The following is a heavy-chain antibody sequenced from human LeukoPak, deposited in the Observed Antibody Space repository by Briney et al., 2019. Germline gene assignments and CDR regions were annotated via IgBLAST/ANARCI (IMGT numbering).Heavy chain of an antibody. CDR3: ARVDTAMVPPYYFDY. V-gene: IGHV4-4*02. Sequence: SETLSLTCAVSGGSISSSNWWSWVRQPPGKGLEWIGEINHSGSTNYNPSLKSRVTISVDTSKNQFSLKLSSVTAADTAVYYCARVDTAMVPPYYFDYWGQGTLVTVSS. CDR2: INHSGST. D-gene: IGHD5-18*01. CDR1: GGSISSSNW. J-gene: IGHJ4*02.